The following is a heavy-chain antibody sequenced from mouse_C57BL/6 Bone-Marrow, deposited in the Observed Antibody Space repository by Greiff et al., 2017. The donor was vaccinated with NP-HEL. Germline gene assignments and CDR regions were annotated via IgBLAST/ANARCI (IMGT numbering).Heavy chain of an antibody. CDR1: GFTFSDYG. CDR3: ARWDYLAWFAY. Sequence: EVKLMESGGGLVKPGGSLKLSCAASGFTFSDYGMHWVRQAPEKGLEWVAYISSGSSTIYYADTVKGRFTISRDNAKNTLFLQMTSLRSEDTAMYYCARWDYLAWFAYWGQGTLVTVSA. V-gene: IGHV5-17*01. CDR2: ISSGSSTI. D-gene: IGHD2-4*01. J-gene: IGHJ3*01.